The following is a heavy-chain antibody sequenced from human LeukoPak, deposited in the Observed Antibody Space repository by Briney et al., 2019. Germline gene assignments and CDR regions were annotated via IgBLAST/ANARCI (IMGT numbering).Heavy chain of an antibody. CDR1: GGTFSSYA. Sequence: ASVKVSCKASGGTFSSYAISWVRQAPGQGLEWMGGIIPIFGTANYAQKFQGRVTITTDESTSTAYMELSSLRSEDTAVYYCAREGEQPWSNNWFDPWGQGTLVTVSS. D-gene: IGHD5-18*01. CDR3: AREGEQPWSNNWFDP. J-gene: IGHJ5*02. V-gene: IGHV1-69*05. CDR2: IIPIFGTA.